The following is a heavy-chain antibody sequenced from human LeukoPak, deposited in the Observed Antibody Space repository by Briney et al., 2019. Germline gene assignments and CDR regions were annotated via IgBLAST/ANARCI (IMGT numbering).Heavy chain of an antibody. D-gene: IGHD3-16*01. Sequence: SETLSLTCTVSGGSISSSSYYWGWIRQPPGKGLEWIGSIYYSGSTYYNPSLKSRVTISVDTSKNQFSLKLSSVTAADTAVYYCARDWARYYMDVWGKGTTVTVSS. CDR1: GGSISSSSYY. V-gene: IGHV4-39*07. J-gene: IGHJ6*03. CDR2: IYYSGST. CDR3: ARDWARYYMDV.